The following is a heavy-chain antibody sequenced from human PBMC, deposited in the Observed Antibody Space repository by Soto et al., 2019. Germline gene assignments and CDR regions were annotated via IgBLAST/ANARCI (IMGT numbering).Heavy chain of an antibody. V-gene: IGHV4-4*01. J-gene: IGHJ4*02. CDR3: ARARATIAAATIFDC. Sequence: QVQLQESGPGLVKPSGTLSLTCAVSGGSISTSNWWSWVRQPPGKGLESIGEVYRTGSTNYNPSLECRLTISVVKSTDQFSLKLTSVTAAVTAGYCCARARATIAAATIFDCWGQGALVTVSS. CDR2: VYRTGST. CDR1: GGSISTSNW. D-gene: IGHD6-13*01.